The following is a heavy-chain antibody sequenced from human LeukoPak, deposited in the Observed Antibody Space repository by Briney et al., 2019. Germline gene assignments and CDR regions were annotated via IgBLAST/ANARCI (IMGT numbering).Heavy chain of an antibody. CDR2: ISSSSSTI. Sequence: GGSLRLSCAASGFTFSSYSMNWVRQAPGKGLKWVSYISSSSSTIYYADSVKGRFTISRDNAKNSLYLQMNSVRAEDTAVYYCAREKVPSYYDSSGYYRTHAFGIWGQGTMVTVSS. CDR1: GFTFSSYS. D-gene: IGHD3-22*01. V-gene: IGHV3-48*04. CDR3: AREKVPSYYDSSGYYRTHAFGI. J-gene: IGHJ3*02.